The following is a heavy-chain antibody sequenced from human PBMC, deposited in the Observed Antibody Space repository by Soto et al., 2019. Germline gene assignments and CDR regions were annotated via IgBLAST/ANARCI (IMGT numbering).Heavy chain of an antibody. J-gene: IGHJ6*02. D-gene: IGHD3-10*01. Sequence: QVQLVQSGAEVKKPGASVKVSCKASSYTFTNYGISWVRQAPGQGLEWMGWIRADNDNPNYAQKRQGRLTMTTDTSTSTSYMELSSLRSDDTAVYYCARVGSLGGSDDYYYGMDVWGQGTTVTVSS. V-gene: IGHV1-18*01. CDR2: IRADNDNP. CDR3: ARVGSLGGSDDYYYGMDV. CDR1: SYTFTNYG.